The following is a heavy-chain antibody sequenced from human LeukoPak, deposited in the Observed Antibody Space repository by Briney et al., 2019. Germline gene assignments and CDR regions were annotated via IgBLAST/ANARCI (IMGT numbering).Heavy chain of an antibody. V-gene: IGHV1-69*13. CDR3: ARDGRVYYFDY. D-gene: IGHD3-16*01. Sequence: ASVKVSCKASGGTFSIYAISWVRQAPGQGLEWMGGIIPIFGTANYAQKFQARVTITAYEATSTDYMDLSSLRSEDTAVYYCARDGRVYYFDYWGQGTLVTVSS. CDR2: IIPIFGTA. J-gene: IGHJ4*02. CDR1: GGTFSIYA.